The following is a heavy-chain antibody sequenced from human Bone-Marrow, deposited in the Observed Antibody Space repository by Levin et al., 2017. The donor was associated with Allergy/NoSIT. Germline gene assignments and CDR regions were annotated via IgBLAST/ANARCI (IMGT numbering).Heavy chain of an antibody. V-gene: IGHV3-33*01. CDR1: GFAFNTYG. CDR3: VSAAGAFDM. D-gene: IGHD6-25*01. CDR2: IWSDGSIK. Sequence: SCVASGFAFNTYGMHWVRQAPGKGLEWVAVIWSDGSIKYYADSVKGRFTISRDNSKNSVYLQMNSLRADDTAVYYCVSAAGAFDMWGQGAMVTVS. J-gene: IGHJ3*02.